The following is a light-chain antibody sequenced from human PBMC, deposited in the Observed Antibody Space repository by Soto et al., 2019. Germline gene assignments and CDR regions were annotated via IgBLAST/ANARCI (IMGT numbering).Light chain of an antibody. J-gene: IGLJ1*01. V-gene: IGLV2-14*01. CDR2: EVS. CDR3: SSYTSSGV. Sequence: QSALTQPASVSGSPGQSITISCTGTSSDVGGHNYVSWYQQHPGKATKVMIYEVSNRPSGVSNRFSGSKSGNTASLTISGLQAEDEADYYCSSYTSSGVFGTGTKVTVL. CDR1: SSDVGGHNY.